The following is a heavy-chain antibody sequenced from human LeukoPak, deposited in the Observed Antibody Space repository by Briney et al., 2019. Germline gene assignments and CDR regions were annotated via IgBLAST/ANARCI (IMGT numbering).Heavy chain of an antibody. J-gene: IGHJ4*02. CDR1: GFTVSSNY. CDR3: ARMVGYLSIDY. CDR2: IYSGGST. Sequence: GGSLRLSCAASGFTVSSNYMSWVRQAPGKGLEWVSVIYSGGSTYYADSVKGRFTISRDNSKNTLYLQMNSLRAEDTAVYYCARMVGYLSIDYWGQGTLVTVSS. D-gene: IGHD2-21*01. V-gene: IGHV3-53*01.